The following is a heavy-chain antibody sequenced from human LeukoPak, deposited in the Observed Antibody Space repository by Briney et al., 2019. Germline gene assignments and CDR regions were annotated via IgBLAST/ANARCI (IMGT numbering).Heavy chain of an antibody. V-gene: IGHV3-53*01. CDR2: IYGGGST. J-gene: IGHJ4*02. CDR3: ARSCGMGLRYFDWSYYFDY. D-gene: IGHD3-9*01. Sequence: GGSLRLSCAASGFTVSSNYMSWVRQAPGKGLEWVSVIYGGGSTYYADSVKGRFTISRDNSKNTLYLQMNSLRAEDTAVYYCARSCGMGLRYFDWSYYFDYWGQGTLVTVSS. CDR1: GFTVSSNY.